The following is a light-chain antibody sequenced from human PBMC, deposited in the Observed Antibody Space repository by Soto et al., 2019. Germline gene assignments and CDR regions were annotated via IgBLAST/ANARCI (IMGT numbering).Light chain of an antibody. Sequence: DIVMMQSPAILSVSPGDAATLSCRASERIVTDLAWFQQRPGQAPRLLIYGAFTRATGIPPRFSGSGSGTEFNLTISSLQSEDFIVYYCQHYDSWPCRFGQGTKVEIK. V-gene: IGKV3-15*01. CDR2: GAF. CDR3: QHYDSWPCR. CDR1: ERIVTD. J-gene: IGKJ1*01.